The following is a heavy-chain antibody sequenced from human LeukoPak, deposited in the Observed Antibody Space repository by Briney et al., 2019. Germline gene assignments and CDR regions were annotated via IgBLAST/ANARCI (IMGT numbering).Heavy chain of an antibody. CDR3: ARDGQDCSSTSCYRLIYYYGMDV. D-gene: IGHD2-2*01. J-gene: IGHJ6*02. V-gene: IGHV1-2*02. CDR2: INPNSGGT. CDR1: GYTFTGYY. Sequence: ASVKVSCKASGYTFTGYYMHWVRQAPGQGLEWMGWINPNSGGTNYAQKFQGRVTMTRDTSISTAYMELSRLRPDDTAVYYCARDGQDCSSTSCYRLIYYYGMDVWGQGTTVTVSS.